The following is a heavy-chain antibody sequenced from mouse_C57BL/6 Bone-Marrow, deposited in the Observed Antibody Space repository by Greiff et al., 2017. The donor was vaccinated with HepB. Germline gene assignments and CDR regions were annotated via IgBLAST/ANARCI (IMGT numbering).Heavy chain of an antibody. V-gene: IGHV7-3*01. CDR2: IRNKANGYTT. Sequence: EVKLVESGGGLVQPGGSLSLSCAASGFTFTDYYMSWVRQPPGKALEWLGFIRNKANGYTTEYSASVKGRFTISRDNSQSILYLQMNALRAEDSATYYCARPVYYYAIDDWGQGTSVTVSS. J-gene: IGHJ4*01. CDR3: ARPVYYYAIDD. CDR1: GFTFTDYY.